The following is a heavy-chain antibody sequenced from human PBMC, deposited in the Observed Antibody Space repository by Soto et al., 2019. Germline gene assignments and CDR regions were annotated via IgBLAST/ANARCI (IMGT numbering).Heavy chain of an antibody. CDR3: ATKGDALKY. CDR1: GFTFSSHA. D-gene: IGHD2-21*02. V-gene: IGHV3-23*01. J-gene: IGHJ4*02. Sequence: GGSLRRSCASSGFTFSSHAMSWVRQAPGKGLEWVSGISGSGGSTYYAGSVKGRFTNPRDNAENSVFLQMNSLRAEATAICYCATKGDALKYWGQGTLVTVSS. CDR2: ISGSGGST.